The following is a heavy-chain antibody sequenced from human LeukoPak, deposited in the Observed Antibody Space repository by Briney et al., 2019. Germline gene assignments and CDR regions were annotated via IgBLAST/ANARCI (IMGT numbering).Heavy chain of an antibody. V-gene: IGHV4-34*01. CDR3: ARAQGYYYYYMDV. J-gene: IGHJ6*03. CDR1: GGSFSGYY. Sequence: PSETLSLTCAVYGGSFSGYYWSWIRQPPGKGLEWIGEINHSGSTKYNPSLKSRVTISVDTSKNQFSLKLSSVTAADTAVYYCARAQGYYYYYMDVWGKGTTVTVSS. CDR2: INHSGST.